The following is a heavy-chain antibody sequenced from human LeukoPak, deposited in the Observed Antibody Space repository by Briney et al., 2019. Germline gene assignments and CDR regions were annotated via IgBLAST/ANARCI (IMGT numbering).Heavy chain of an antibody. CDR2: IYDSGST. V-gene: IGHV4-31*03. Sequence: SQTLSLTCTVSGGSMSSGGYYWSWIRQHPGKGLEWIGYIYDSGSTYYNPSLKSRVTISVDTSKNQFSLKLSSVTAADTAVYYCARGYGIDSSGHPYFDYWGQGTLVTVSS. J-gene: IGHJ4*02. D-gene: IGHD3-22*01. CDR3: ARGYGIDSSGHPYFDY. CDR1: GGSMSSGGYY.